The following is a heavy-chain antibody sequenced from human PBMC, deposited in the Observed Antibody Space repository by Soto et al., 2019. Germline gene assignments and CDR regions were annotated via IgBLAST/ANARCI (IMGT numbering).Heavy chain of an antibody. CDR3: TTVKSFVTGTTQINWFDP. CDR2: IKSKTDGGTT. D-gene: IGHD1-7*01. J-gene: IGHJ5*02. V-gene: IGHV3-15*01. CDR1: GFTFSNAW. Sequence: PGGSLRLSCAASGFTFSNAWMSWVRQAPGKGLEWVGRIKSKTDGGTTDYAAPVKGRFTISRDDSKNTLYLQMNSLKTEDTAVYYCTTVKSFVTGTTQINWFDPWGQGTLVTVSS.